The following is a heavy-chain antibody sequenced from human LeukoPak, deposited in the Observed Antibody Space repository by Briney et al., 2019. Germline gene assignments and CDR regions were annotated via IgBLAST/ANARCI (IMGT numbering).Heavy chain of an antibody. CDR1: DGSISSGRYY. Sequence: SETLSLTCTVSDGSISSGRYYWSWNPQPAGKGLEWIGRNYSSGNPNYKPPLKSRVTISVETSKNQFSLKVSSVTAADTAVYYSAREKNGNDPFDYWGKGTLVTVSS. D-gene: IGHD4-23*01. J-gene: IGHJ4*02. CDR2: NYSSGNP. CDR3: AREKNGNDPFDY. V-gene: IGHV4-61*02.